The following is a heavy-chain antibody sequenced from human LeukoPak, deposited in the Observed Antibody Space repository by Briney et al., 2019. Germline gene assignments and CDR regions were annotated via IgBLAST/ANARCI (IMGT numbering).Heavy chain of an antibody. CDR2: IYYSGST. V-gene: IGHV4-59*01. D-gene: IGHD6-19*01. J-gene: IGHJ4*02. CDR1: GGSISSYY. CDR3: ARSSGVAGHFDY. Sequence: SETLSLTCTVSGGSISSYYWSWIRQPPGKGLEWIGYIYYSGSTNYNPSLKSRVTISVDTSKNQFSLKLSSVTAADTAVYYCARSSGVAGHFDYWGQGTLVTVSS.